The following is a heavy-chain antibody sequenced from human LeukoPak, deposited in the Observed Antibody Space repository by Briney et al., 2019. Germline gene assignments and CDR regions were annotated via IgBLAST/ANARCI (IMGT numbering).Heavy chain of an antibody. CDR1: GYTFTSYG. CDR3: ARNKRAAASYYFDY. J-gene: IGHJ4*02. CDR2: ISAYNGNT. Sequence: ASVKVPCKASGYTFTSYGISWVRQAPGQGLEWMGWISAYNGNTNYAQKLQGRVTMTTDTSTTTAYMELRSLRSDDTAMYYCARNKRAAASYYFDYWGQGTLVTVSS. D-gene: IGHD6-13*01. V-gene: IGHV1-18*01.